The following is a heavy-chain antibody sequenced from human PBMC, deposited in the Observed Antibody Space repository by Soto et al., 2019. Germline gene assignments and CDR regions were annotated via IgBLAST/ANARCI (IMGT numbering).Heavy chain of an antibody. CDR1: GFTFSDYT. D-gene: IGHD3-10*01. V-gene: IGHV3-30-3*01. J-gene: IGHJ2*01. Sequence: QVQLVESGGGVVQPGRSLRLSCAASGFTFSDYTVHWVRQAPGKGLQWVAIISKDGTNKFYADSVKGRFTVSRDNSMHTVYLQMNSLRVEDMAVYYCARDKGDPVSLLRGVVFQDDWYFELWGRGTLVTVSS. CDR2: ISKDGTNK. CDR3: ARDKGDPVSLLRGVVFQDDWYFEL.